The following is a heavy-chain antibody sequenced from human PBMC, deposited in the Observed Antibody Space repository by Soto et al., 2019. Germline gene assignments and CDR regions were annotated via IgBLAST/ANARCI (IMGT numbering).Heavy chain of an antibody. CDR3: ARHTPATSISDH. J-gene: IGHJ4*02. V-gene: IGHV4-39*01. D-gene: IGHD2-15*01. CDR1: GGSISSSTYY. CDR2: VDYGGSD. Sequence: SETLSLTCTVSGGSISSSTYYWGWIRQPAGKGVEWIGSVDYGGSDYYNPSLKRRVTISVETSKNQFSLKLSSVSAADAAVYYCARHTPATSISDHWGQGTLVTVSS.